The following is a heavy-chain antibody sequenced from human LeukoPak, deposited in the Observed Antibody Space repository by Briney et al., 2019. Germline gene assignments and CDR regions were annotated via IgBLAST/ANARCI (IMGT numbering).Heavy chain of an antibody. Sequence: PGGSLRLSCAASGFTFSSYGMHWVRQAPGKGLEWVAVISYDGSNKYYADSVKGRFTISRDNSKNTLYLQMNSLRAEDTAVYYCAKEPDKVPYSSSWYSINGMDVWGQGTTVTVSS. CDR1: GFTFSSYG. V-gene: IGHV3-30*18. CDR3: AKEPDKVPYSSSWYSINGMDV. CDR2: ISYDGSNK. D-gene: IGHD6-13*01. J-gene: IGHJ6*02.